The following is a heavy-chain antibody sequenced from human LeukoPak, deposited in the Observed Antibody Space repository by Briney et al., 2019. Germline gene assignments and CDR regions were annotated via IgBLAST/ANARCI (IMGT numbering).Heavy chain of an antibody. Sequence: SETLSLTCAVYGGSFSGYYWSWTRQPPGKGLEWIGEINHSGSTNYNPSLKSRVTISVDTSKNQFSLKLSSVTAADTAVYYCARCFRYYYYMDVWGKGTTVTVSS. V-gene: IGHV4-34*01. CDR3: ARCFRYYYYMDV. CDR2: INHSGST. J-gene: IGHJ6*03. CDR1: GGSFSGYY.